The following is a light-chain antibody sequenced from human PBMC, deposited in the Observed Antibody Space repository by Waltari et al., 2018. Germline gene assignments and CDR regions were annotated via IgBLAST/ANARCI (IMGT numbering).Light chain of an antibody. CDR2: AAS. J-gene: IGKJ4*01. V-gene: IGKV1-8*01. CDR1: QGISSY. CDR3: QQYYSYPFT. Sequence: AIRMTQSPSSRSASTGARVTITCRASQGISSYLAWYQQKPGKAPKLLIYAASTLQSGVPSRFSGSGSGTDFTLTISCLQSEDFATYYCQQYYSYPFTFGGGTKVEIK.